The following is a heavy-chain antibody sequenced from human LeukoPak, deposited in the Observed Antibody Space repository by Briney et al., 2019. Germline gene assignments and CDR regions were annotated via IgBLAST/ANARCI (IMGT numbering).Heavy chain of an antibody. CDR1: GGSISSSSYY. CDR2: IYYSGST. V-gene: IGHV4-39*01. CDR3: ASSYSSSWPNWFDP. J-gene: IGHJ5*02. D-gene: IGHD6-13*01. Sequence: SETLSLTCTVSGGSISSSSYYWGWIRQPPGKGLEWIGSIYYSGSTYYNPSLKSRVTISVDTSKNQFSLKLSSVTAADTAVYYCASSYSSSWPNWFDPWGQGTLVTVSS.